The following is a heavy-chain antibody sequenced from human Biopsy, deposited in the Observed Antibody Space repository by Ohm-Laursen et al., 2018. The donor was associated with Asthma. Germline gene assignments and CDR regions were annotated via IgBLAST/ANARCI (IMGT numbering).Heavy chain of an antibody. J-gene: IGHJ6*02. D-gene: IGHD3-16*02. V-gene: IGHV3-11*06. CDR1: GFTFSDSN. Sequence: SLRLSCAASGFTFSDSNMSWIRQAPGKGLEWISYIGSTRLYTNSADSVKGRFSISRDNAKNSLYLHMNSLRVEDTAVYYCARHLSPGYHHYAMDVWGQGTTVTVSS. CDR3: ARHLSPGYHHYAMDV. CDR2: IGSTRLYT.